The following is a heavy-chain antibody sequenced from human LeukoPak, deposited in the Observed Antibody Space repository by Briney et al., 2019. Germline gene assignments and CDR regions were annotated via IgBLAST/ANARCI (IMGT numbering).Heavy chain of an antibody. CDR2: ISGSGGST. CDR3: ASDPGGAPDYDFWSGPDY. V-gene: IGHV3-23*01. J-gene: IGHJ4*02. CDR1: GFTFSSYA. Sequence: GGSLRLSCAASGFTFSSYAMSWVRQAPGKGLEWVSAISGSGGSTYYADSVKGRFTISRDNSKNTLYLQMNSLRAEDTAVYYCASDPGGAPDYDFWSGPDYWGQGTLVTVSS. D-gene: IGHD3-3*01.